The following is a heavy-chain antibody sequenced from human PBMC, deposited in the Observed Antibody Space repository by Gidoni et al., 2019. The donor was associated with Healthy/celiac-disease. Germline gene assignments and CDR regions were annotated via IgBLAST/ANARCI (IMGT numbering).Heavy chain of an antibody. V-gene: IGHV3-30*04. CDR3: ARDRKVVAATLNYYGMDV. D-gene: IGHD2-15*01. J-gene: IGHJ6*02. Sequence: QVQLVESGGGVVQPGRSLRLSCAAYGFTFSSYAMHWVRQAPGKGLEWVAVISYDGSNKYYADSVKGRFTISRDNSKNTLYLQMNSLRAEDTAVYYCARDRKVVAATLNYYGMDVWGQGTTVTVSS. CDR1: GFTFSSYA. CDR2: ISYDGSNK.